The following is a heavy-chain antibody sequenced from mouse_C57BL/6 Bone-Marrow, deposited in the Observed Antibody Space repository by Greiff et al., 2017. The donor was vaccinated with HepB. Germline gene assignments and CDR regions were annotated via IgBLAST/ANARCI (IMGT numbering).Heavy chain of an antibody. CDR3: ARSLRQPFAY. Sequence: QVQLQQSGPELVKPGASVKISCKASGYAFSSSWMNWVKQRPGKGLEWIGRIYPGDGDTNYNGKFKGKATLTADKSSSTAYMQLSSLTSEDSALYFCARSLRQPFAYWGQGTLVTVSA. V-gene: IGHV1-82*01. CDR1: GYAFSSSW. CDR2: IYPGDGDT. D-gene: IGHD3-2*01. J-gene: IGHJ3*01.